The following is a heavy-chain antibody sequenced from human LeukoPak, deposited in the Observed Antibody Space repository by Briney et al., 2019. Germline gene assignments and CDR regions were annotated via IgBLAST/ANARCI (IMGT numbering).Heavy chain of an antibody. CDR3: AREVWRSFDN. CDR2: INLDGSDK. V-gene: IGHV3-7*05. J-gene: IGHJ4*02. D-gene: IGHD3-16*01. Sequence: PGGSLRLSCVVSGFPFSSYWMTWVRQAPGRGLEWVAHINLDGSDKYYVDSVKGRFTISRDNAKNSLYLQMNSLRAEDTAVYYCAREVWRSFDNGGQGTLVTVSS. CDR1: GFPFSSYW.